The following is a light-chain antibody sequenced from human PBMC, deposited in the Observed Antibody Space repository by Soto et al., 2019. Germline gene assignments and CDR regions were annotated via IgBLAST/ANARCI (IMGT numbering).Light chain of an antibody. J-gene: IGLJ2*01. CDR1: SSDIGSYNR. CDR2: EVS. CDR3: SSYTSSSTFV. V-gene: IGLV2-18*02. Sequence: QSALTQPPSVSGSPGQSVTISCTGTSSDIGSYNRVSWFQQPPGTAPKLMIYEVSNRPSGVPDRFSGSKSGTTASLTISGLQAEDEADYYCSSYTSSSTFVFGGGTQLTVL.